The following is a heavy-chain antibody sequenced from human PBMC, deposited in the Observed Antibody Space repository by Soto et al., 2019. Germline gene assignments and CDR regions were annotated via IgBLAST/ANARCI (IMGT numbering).Heavy chain of an antibody. Sequence: PSETLSLTCTVSGGSISSSSYYWGWIRQPPGKGLEWIGSIYYSGSTYYNPSLKSRVTISVDTSKNQFSLKLSSVTAADTAVYYCARRRDLYDSSGYITHFDYWGQGTLVTVSS. V-gene: IGHV4-39*01. CDR3: ARRRDLYDSSGYITHFDY. J-gene: IGHJ4*02. CDR2: IYYSGST. CDR1: GGSISSSSYY. D-gene: IGHD3-22*01.